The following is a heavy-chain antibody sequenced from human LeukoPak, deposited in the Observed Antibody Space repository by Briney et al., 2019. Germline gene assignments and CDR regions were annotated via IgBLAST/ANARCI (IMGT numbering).Heavy chain of an antibody. CDR3: ARGRDMTPLDAYYSFVN. J-gene: IGHJ4*02. D-gene: IGHD2-15*01. CDR1: GGSISGYY. CDR2: VSDSGRA. V-gene: IGHV4-4*07. Sequence: PSETLALTCTVSGGSISGYYWTWIRQPAGKGLEWIGRVSDSGRAYYNPSLESRVTISLDTSNSQFSLKVTSVTAADTAVYYCARGRDMTPLDAYYSFVNWGQGTPVSVSS.